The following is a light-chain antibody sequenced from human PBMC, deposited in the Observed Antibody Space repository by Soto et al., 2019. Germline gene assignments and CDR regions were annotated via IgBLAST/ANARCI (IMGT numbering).Light chain of an antibody. CDR1: GSNIGAGYN. V-gene: IGLV1-40*01. J-gene: IGLJ2*01. CDR3: QSYDSSLSGSV. Sequence: QSVLTQPPSVSGAPGQRVTISCTGSGSNIGAGYNVHWYQQLPGTAPKLLIYANSNRPSWVPDRFSGSKSGTSASLAITGLQAEDEADYYCQSYDSSLSGSVFGGGTKVTVL. CDR2: ANS.